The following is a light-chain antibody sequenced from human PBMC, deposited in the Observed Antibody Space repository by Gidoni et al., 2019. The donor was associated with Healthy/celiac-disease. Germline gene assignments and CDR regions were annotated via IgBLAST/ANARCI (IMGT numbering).Light chain of an antibody. V-gene: IGLV1-44*01. CDR1: SSNIGSNT. CDR2: SNN. J-gene: IGLJ3*02. CDR3: AAWDESLNGWV. Sequence: SVLTQPPSASGTPGQRVTISCSGSSSNIGSNTVNCYQQLPGTAPKLLIYSNNQRPSGVTDGFSGSKSGASASLAISGLQSEDEADYYCAAWDESLNGWVFGGGTKLTVL.